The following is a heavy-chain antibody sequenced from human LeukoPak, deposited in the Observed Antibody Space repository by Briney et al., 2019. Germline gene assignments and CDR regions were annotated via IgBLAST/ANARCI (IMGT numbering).Heavy chain of an antibody. V-gene: IGHV3-7*03. CDR2: IKYDGSEI. CDR1: GFTLSSYW. J-gene: IGHJ4*02. D-gene: IGHD3-3*01. Sequence: GGSLRLSCAASGFTLSSYWMSWVRQAPGKGLEWVANIKYDGSEIDYVDSVKGRFTISRDNAKNSLYLQMNSLRAEDMALYYCAKDLSYDFWSGYYDYWGQGTLVTVSS. CDR3: AKDLSYDFWSGYYDY.